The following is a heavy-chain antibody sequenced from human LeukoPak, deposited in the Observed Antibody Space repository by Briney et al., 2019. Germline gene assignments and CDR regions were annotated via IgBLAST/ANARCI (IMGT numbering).Heavy chain of an antibody. CDR3: ARDLMGYDILTGYYPRGFDY. V-gene: IGHV3-21*01. D-gene: IGHD3-9*01. CDR1: GFTFSSYS. J-gene: IGHJ4*02. CDR2: ISSSSYI. Sequence: GGSLRLSCAASGFTFSSYSMNWVRQAPGKGLEWVSSISSSSYIYYADSVKGRFTISRDNAKNSLYLQMNSLRAEDTAVYYCARDLMGYDILTGYYPRGFDYWGQGTLVTVSS.